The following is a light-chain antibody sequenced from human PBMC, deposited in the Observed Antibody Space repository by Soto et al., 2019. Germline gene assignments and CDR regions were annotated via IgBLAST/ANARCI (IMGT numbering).Light chain of an antibody. CDR1: SSDVGGYNY. CDR3: SSYTSSSPL. V-gene: IGLV2-14*01. CDR2: EVS. Sequence: QSVLTQPASVSGSPGQSITISCTGTSSDVGGYNYVSWYQQHPGKAPKLMIYEVSNRPSGVSNRFSGSKSGNTASLTISGLQAEVEADYYCSSYTSSSPLFGTGTKLTVL. J-gene: IGLJ1*01.